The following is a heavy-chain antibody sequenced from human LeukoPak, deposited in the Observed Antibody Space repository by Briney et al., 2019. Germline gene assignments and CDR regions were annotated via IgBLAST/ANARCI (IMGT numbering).Heavy chain of an antibody. CDR2: IYHSGST. Sequence: PSETLSLTCTVSGYSISSGYYWGWIRQPPGKGREWIGSIYHSGSTYYNPSLKSRVTISADTSKNQFSLKLSSVTAADTAVYYCARRYYYDSSGYYYSAFDIWGQGTMVTVSS. CDR3: ARRYYYDSSGYYYSAFDI. CDR1: GYSISSGYY. D-gene: IGHD3-22*01. V-gene: IGHV4-38-2*02. J-gene: IGHJ3*02.